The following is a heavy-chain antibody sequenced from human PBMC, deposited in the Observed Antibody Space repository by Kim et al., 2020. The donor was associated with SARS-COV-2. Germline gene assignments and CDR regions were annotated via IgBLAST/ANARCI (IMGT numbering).Heavy chain of an antibody. CDR3: AGGSGSGYSFDY. V-gene: IGHV4-39*07. CDR1: GGSTSSSSYY. J-gene: IGHJ4*02. CDR2: IFYSGSS. Sequence: SETLYITCTVSGGSTSSSSYYWGWIRQPSGKGLEWIGRIFYSGSSYYNPSLKRRVTTSVDTSKNKFSLKLSSVTAADTAVYYCAGGSGSGYSFDYWGQGTLVTVSS. D-gene: IGHD3-22*01.